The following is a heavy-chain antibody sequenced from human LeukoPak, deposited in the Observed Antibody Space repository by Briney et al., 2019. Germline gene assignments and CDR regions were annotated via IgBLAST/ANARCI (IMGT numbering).Heavy chain of an antibody. V-gene: IGHV4-39*07. D-gene: IGHD5-12*01. CDR2: ISYGGST. CDR3: ARGKEATHFDY. CDR1: GGSITSNNYY. Sequence: SETLSLTCTVSGGSITSNNYYWGWIRQPPGKGLEWIGSISYGGSTHYNPSLKSRVTMSVDTSKNQFSLKLSSVTAADTAVYYCARGKEATHFDYWGQGTLVTVSS. J-gene: IGHJ4*02.